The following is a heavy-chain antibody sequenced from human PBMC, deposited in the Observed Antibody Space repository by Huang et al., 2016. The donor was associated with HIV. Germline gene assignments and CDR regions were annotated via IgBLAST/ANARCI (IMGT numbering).Heavy chain of an antibody. CDR3: ARLIGSPSFYYGLDV. J-gene: IGHJ6*02. CDR1: GYRFRSNW. CDR2: IYPVDSDT. D-gene: IGHD3-10*01. Sequence: EVQLVQSGAEVKKPGESLKISCKGSGYRFRSNWIGWVRQMPGKGLEWVGIIYPVDSDTRYSPSVQGQVTISADKSINTAYLQWSSLKASDTAMYYCARLIGSPSFYYGLDVWGQGTTVTVSS. V-gene: IGHV5-51*01.